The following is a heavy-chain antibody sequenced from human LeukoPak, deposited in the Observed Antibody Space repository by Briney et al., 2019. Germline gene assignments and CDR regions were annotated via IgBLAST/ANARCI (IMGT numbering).Heavy chain of an antibody. Sequence: GGSLRLSCAASGFTFSSYAMSWVRQAPGKGLEWVSAIIGSGGSTYYADSVKGRFTISRDNSKNTLYLQMNSLRAEDTAVYYCAKDQEDIVVVVAATQSFDPWGQGTLVTVSS. CDR3: AKDQEDIVVVVAATQSFDP. CDR1: GFTFSSYA. D-gene: IGHD2-15*01. J-gene: IGHJ5*02. V-gene: IGHV3-23*01. CDR2: IIGSGGST.